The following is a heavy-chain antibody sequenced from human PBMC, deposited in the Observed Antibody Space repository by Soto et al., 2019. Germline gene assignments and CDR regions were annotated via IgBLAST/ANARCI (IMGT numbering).Heavy chain of an antibody. CDR3: AREKPYYDSSGYYYPGEEDY. J-gene: IGHJ4*02. CDR2: ISAYNGNT. D-gene: IGHD3-22*01. Sequence: QVQLVQSGAEVKKPGASAKVSCKASGYTFTSYGISWVRQAPGQGLEWMGWISAYNGNTNYAQKLQGRVTMTTDTSTSTAYMELRSLRSDDTAVYYCAREKPYYDSSGYYYPGEEDYWGQGTLVTVSS. CDR1: GYTFTSYG. V-gene: IGHV1-18*01.